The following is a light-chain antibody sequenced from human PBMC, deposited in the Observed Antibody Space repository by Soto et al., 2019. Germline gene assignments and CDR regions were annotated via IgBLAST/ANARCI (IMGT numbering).Light chain of an antibody. J-gene: IGKJ2*02. CDR1: ESIDNW. Sequence: DIQVTQSPSTLSASVGDAVTITCRASESIDNWLAWYQQKPGKAPKLLIFAASTLVRGVPSKFSGRGSGTEFTLTISSLQAEDFATYYCLQDHDYQWTFGQGTKVDIK. CDR2: AAS. CDR3: LQDHDYQWT. V-gene: IGKV1-5*01.